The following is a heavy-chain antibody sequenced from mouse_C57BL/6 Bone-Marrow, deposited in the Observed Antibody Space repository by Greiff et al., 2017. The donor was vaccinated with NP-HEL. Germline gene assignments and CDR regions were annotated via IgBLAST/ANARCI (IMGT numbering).Heavy chain of an antibody. CDR1: GFTFSDYY. D-gene: IGHD2-3*01. J-gene: IGHJ4*01. CDR2: ISNGGGST. V-gene: IGHV5-12*01. Sequence: EVMLVESGGGLVQPGGSLKLSCAASGFTFSDYYMYWVRQTPEKRLEWVAYISNGGGSTYYPDTVKGRFTISRDNAKNTLYLQMSRLKSEDTAMYYCARHNDGYYVAMDYWGQGTSVTVSS. CDR3: ARHNDGYYVAMDY.